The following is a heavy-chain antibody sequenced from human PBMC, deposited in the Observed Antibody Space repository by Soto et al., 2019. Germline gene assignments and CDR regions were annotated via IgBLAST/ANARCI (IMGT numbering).Heavy chain of an antibody. CDR2: IIPIFGTA. CDR1: GGTFSSYA. CDR3: ARDLRDIVVVPAAIDGGYYYYYYGMDV. J-gene: IGHJ6*02. V-gene: IGHV1-69*13. D-gene: IGHD2-2*01. Sequence: SSVKVSCKASGGTFSSYAISWVRQAPGQGLEWMGGIIPIFGTANYAQKFQGRVTITADESTSTAYMELSSLRSEDTAVYYCARDLRDIVVVPAAIDGGYYYYYYGMDVWGQGTTVTVSS.